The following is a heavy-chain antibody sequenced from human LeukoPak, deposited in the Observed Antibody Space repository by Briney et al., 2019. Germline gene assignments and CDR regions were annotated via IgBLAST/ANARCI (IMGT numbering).Heavy chain of an antibody. D-gene: IGHD5-24*01. J-gene: IGHJ6*03. Sequence: ASVKVSCEASGFALTTYNIVWLRQAPGQGLEWVGWVTAFNENTHYSRKVQGRVTMTRDTSTSTAYMELRSLRFDDTAVYYCARNTYGYKFSMDVWGKGTTVTVSS. V-gene: IGHV1-18*01. CDR2: VTAFNENT. CDR1: GFALTTYN. CDR3: ARNTYGYKFSMDV.